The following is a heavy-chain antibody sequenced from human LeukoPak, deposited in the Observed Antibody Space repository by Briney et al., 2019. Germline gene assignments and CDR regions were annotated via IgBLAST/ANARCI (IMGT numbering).Heavy chain of an antibody. Sequence: SETLSLTCTVSGGSISSSSYYWGWIRQPPGKGLEWIGSIYYSGSTYYNPSLKSRVTISVDTSKTQFSLKLSSVTAADTAVYYCARGHGDGYNLPPFDYWGQGTLVTVSS. J-gene: IGHJ4*02. CDR1: GGSISSSSYY. D-gene: IGHD5-24*01. CDR3: ARGHGDGYNLPPFDY. CDR2: IYYSGST. V-gene: IGHV4-39*07.